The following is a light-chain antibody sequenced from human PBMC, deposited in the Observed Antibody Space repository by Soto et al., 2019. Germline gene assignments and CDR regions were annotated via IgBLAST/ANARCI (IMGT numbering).Light chain of an antibody. CDR3: SSYTGSSTLV. J-gene: IGLJ3*02. CDR2: EVT. Sequence: QSVLTQPASVSGSPGQSITISCTGTSSDVGGYNYVSWYQQYPGKVPKLMIYEVTNRPSGVSNRFSGSKSGNTASLTISGLQADDEADYYCSSYTGSSTLVFGGGTKLTVL. V-gene: IGLV2-14*01. CDR1: SSDVGGYNY.